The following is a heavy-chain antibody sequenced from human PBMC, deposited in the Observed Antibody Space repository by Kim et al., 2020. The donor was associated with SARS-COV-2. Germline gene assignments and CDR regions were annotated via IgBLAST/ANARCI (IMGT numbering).Heavy chain of an antibody. CDR1: GFTFSSYG. D-gene: IGHD5-18*01. CDR2: ISYDGSNK. Sequence: GGSLRLSCAASGFTFSSYGMHWVRQAPGKGLEWVAVISYDGSNKYYEDSVKGRFTISRDNPKNTMYLQMDSLTAEDTSVYYCAKGGKYSYGFFYFDYWGQGTLVTVAS. V-gene: IGHV3-30*18. CDR3: AKGGKYSYGFFYFDY. J-gene: IGHJ4*02.